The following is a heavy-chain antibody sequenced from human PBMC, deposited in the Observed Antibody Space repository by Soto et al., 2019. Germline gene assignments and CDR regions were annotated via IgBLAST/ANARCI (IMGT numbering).Heavy chain of an antibody. Sequence: QLQLQESGPGLVKPSETLSLTCTVSGGSISSSSYYWGWIRQPPGKGLEWIGSIYYSGSTYYNPSLKSRVTTSVHTTKHPFSLKLSSVTAADTAVYYCASSMVRGSDWGQGTLVTVSS. CDR1: GGSISSSSYY. CDR3: ASSMVRGSD. CDR2: IYYSGST. V-gene: IGHV4-39*01. J-gene: IGHJ4*02. D-gene: IGHD3-10*01.